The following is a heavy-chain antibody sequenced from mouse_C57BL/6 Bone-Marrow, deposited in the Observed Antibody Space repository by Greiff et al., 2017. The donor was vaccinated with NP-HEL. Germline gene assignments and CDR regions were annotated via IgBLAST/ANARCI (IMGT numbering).Heavy chain of an antibody. D-gene: IGHD2-3*01. J-gene: IGHJ2*01. CDR1: GFTFSSYT. CDR2: ISGGGGNT. Sequence: DVHLVESGGGLVKPGGSLKLSCAASGFTFSSYTMSWVRQTPEKRLEWVATISGGGGNTYYPDSVKGRFTISRDNAKNTLYLQMSSLRSEDTALYYCARQVDGYYDYFDYWGQGTTLTVSS. V-gene: IGHV5-9*01. CDR3: ARQVDGYYDYFDY.